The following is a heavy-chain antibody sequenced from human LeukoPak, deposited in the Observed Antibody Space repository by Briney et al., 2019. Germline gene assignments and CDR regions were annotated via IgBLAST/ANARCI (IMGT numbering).Heavy chain of an antibody. CDR3: ARSRGTDNWFDP. J-gene: IGHJ5*02. CDR2: IYYSGST. V-gene: IGHV4-59*13. CDR1: GGSISSYY. Sequence: SETLSLTCTVSGGSISSYYWSWTRQPPGKGLEWIGYIYYSGSTNYNPSLKSRVTISVDTSKNQFSLKLSSVTAADTAVYYCARSRGTDNWFDPWGQGTLVTVSS. D-gene: IGHD3-16*01.